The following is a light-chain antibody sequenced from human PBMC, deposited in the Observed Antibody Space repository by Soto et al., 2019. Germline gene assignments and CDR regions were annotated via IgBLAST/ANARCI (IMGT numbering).Light chain of an antibody. CDR3: QEYDSSPLT. Sequence: EIVLTQSPGTLSLSPGERATLSCRASQSVSSTYLAWYQQRPGQAPRLLIDGASSRATGIPDRFSGSGSGTDFTLTISRLEPEDFAVYYCQEYDSSPLTFGGGTKVE. V-gene: IGKV3-20*01. CDR1: QSVSSTY. J-gene: IGKJ4*01. CDR2: GAS.